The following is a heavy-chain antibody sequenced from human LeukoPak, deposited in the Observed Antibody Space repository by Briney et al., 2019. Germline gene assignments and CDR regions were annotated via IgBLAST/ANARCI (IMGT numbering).Heavy chain of an antibody. CDR1: GGSFSGYY. CDR2: VNHSGST. D-gene: IGHD6-25*01. V-gene: IGHV4-34*01. CDR3: ASFGSGGSPFDY. Sequence: SETLSLTCAVYGGSFSGYYWSWIRQPPGKGLEWIGEVNHSGSTNYNPSLKSRVTISVDTSKNQFSMKLSSVTAAATAVYYCASFGSGGSPFDYWAQGTLVTVSS. J-gene: IGHJ4*02.